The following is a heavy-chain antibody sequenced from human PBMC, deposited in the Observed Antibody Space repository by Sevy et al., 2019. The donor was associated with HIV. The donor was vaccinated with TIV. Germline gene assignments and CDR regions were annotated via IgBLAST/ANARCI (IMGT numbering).Heavy chain of an antibody. D-gene: IGHD5-18*01. CDR1: GGTFSSYA. CDR2: IIPIFGTA. J-gene: IGHJ4*02. CDR3: ARGLVDTAMVTLDY. Sequence: ASVKVSCKASGGTFSSYAISWVRQAPGQGLEWMGGIIPIFGTANYAQKFQGRDTITADESTSTAYMELSSLRSEDTAVYYCARGLVDTAMVTLDYWGQGTLVTVSS. V-gene: IGHV1-69*13.